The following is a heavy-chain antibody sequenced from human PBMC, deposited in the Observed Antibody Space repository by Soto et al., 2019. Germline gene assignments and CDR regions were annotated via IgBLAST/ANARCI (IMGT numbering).Heavy chain of an antibody. CDR2: ISAYNGNT. J-gene: IGHJ4*02. Sequence: ASVKVSCKASGYTFTSYGISWVRQAPGQGLEWMGWISAYNGNTNYAQKLQGRVTMTTDTSTSTAYMELRSLRSDDTAVYYCAREHSSSWSQDFDYWGQGTLVTGSS. D-gene: IGHD6-13*01. CDR1: GYTFTSYG. V-gene: IGHV1-18*01. CDR3: AREHSSSWSQDFDY.